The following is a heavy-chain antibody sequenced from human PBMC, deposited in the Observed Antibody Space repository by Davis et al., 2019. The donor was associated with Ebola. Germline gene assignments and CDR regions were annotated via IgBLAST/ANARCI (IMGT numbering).Heavy chain of an antibody. CDR2: ISHSGTT. J-gene: IGHJ6*03. Sequence: SETLSLTCAVYGGSFSGHYWTWIRQPPGKGLEWIGDISHSGTTNYNPSLKSRVTISVDTSKNQFSLKVSFVTAADTAVYYCARSKGYCSSTSCLYYYYYMDVWGKGTTVTVSS. CDR1: GGSFSGHY. V-gene: IGHV4-34*01. D-gene: IGHD2-2*01. CDR3: ARSKGYCSSTSCLYYYYYMDV.